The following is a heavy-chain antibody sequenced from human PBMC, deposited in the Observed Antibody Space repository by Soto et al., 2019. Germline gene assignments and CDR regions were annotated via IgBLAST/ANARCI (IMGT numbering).Heavy chain of an antibody. D-gene: IGHD2-15*01. CDR1: GFTFSSYG. Sequence: GGSLRLSCAASGFTFSSYGMHWVRQAPGKGLEWVAVIWYDGSNKYYADSVKGRFTISRDNSKNTLYLQMNSLRAEDTAVYYCARDPRSPLVVGYYGMDVWGQGTTVTVSS. CDR3: ARDPRSPLVVGYYGMDV. CDR2: IWYDGSNK. V-gene: IGHV3-33*01. J-gene: IGHJ6*02.